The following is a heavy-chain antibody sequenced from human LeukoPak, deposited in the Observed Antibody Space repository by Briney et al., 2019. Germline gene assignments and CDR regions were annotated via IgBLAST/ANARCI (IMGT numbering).Heavy chain of an antibody. Sequence: SVKVSCKASGGTFSSYAISWVRQAPAQGLEWVGGIIPIFGTANYAQKFQGRVTITADETTRTAYMELSSLRSEDTAVYYCARGGITMIVVDPDAFDIWGQGTMVTVAS. D-gene: IGHD3-22*01. J-gene: IGHJ3*02. V-gene: IGHV1-69*01. CDR2: IIPIFGTA. CDR1: GGTFSSYA. CDR3: ARGGITMIVVDPDAFDI.